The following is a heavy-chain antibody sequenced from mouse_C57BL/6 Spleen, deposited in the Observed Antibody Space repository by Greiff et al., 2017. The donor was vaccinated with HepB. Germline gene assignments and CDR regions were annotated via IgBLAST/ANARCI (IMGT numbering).Heavy chain of an antibody. CDR1: GFTFSDYG. Sequence: EVHLVESGGGLVKPGGSLKLSCAASGFTFSDYGMHWVRQAPEKGLEWVAYISSGSSTIYYADTVKGRFTISRDNAKNTLFLQMTSLRSADTAMYYCARKRHLEDYFDYWGQGTTLTVSS. J-gene: IGHJ2*01. CDR3: ARKRHLEDYFDY. V-gene: IGHV5-17*01. D-gene: IGHD3-1*01. CDR2: ISSGSSTI.